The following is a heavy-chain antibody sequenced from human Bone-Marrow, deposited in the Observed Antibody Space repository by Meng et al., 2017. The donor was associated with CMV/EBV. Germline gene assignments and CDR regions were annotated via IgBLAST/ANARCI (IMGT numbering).Heavy chain of an antibody. CDR2: INPNSGGT. D-gene: IGHD6-6*01. CDR1: GYTFTGYY. V-gene: IGHV1-2*02. Sequence: ASVKVSCKASGYTFTGYYMHWVRQAPGQGLEWMGWINPNSGGTNYAQKFQGGVTMTTDTSTSTAYMELRSLRSDDTAVYYCARDRRNPAARPREFDYWGQGTLVTVSS. J-gene: IGHJ4*02. CDR3: ARDRRNPAARPREFDY.